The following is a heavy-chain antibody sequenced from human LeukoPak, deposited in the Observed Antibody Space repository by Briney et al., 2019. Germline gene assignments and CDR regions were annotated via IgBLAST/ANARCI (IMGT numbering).Heavy chain of an antibody. V-gene: IGHV4-34*01. J-gene: IGHJ4*02. Sequence: SSETLSLTCAVDGGSFSGYYWSWIRQPPGKGLEWIGEINHSGSTNYNPSLKSRVTISVDTSKSQSSLKLNSVTAADTAVYYCASGINQFLGELSLFNYWGQGTLVTVSS. CDR2: INHSGST. D-gene: IGHD3-16*02. CDR3: ASGINQFLGELSLFNY. CDR1: GGSFSGYY.